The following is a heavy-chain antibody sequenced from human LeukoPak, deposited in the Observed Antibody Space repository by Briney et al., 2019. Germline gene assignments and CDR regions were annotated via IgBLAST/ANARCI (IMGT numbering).Heavy chain of an antibody. D-gene: IGHD6-13*01. J-gene: IGHJ4*02. V-gene: IGHV5-51*01. CDR2: IYPGDSDT. CDR1: GYSFTSYW. Sequence: GESLKISCKGSGYSFTSYWIGWVRQMPGKGLEWMGIIYPGDSDTRYSPSFQGQVTISADKSISTAYLQWSSLKASDTAMYYCARTSGPSSTWYYFDYWGQGTLVTVSS. CDR3: ARTSGPSSTWYYFDY.